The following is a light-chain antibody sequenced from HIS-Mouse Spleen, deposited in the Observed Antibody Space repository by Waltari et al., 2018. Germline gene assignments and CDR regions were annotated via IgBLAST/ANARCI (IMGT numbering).Light chain of an antibody. J-gene: IGLJ1*01. CDR3: SSYTSSKNV. Sequence: QSALTQPASVSGSPGPSITISCTGTSRYGGGYHYVSWYQQHPGKAPQLLIYEVSNRPSGVSNRFSGSKSGNTASLTISGLQAEDEADYYCSSYTSSKNVFGTGTKVTVL. CDR2: EVS. CDR1: SRYGGGYHY. V-gene: IGLV2-14*01.